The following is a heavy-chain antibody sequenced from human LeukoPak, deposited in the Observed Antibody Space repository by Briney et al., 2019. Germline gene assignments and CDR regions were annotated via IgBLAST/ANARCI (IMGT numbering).Heavy chain of an antibody. CDR2: IYYSGST. V-gene: IGHV4-59*11. CDR3: ARGRNYYDSSGYPYWYFDL. D-gene: IGHD3-22*01. CDR1: GGSISSHY. Sequence: SETLSLTCTVSGGSISSHYWSWIRQPPGKGLEWIGYIYYSGSTNYNPSLKSRVTISVDTSKNQFSLKLSSVTAADTAVYYCARGRNYYDSSGYPYWYFDLWGRGTLVTVSS. J-gene: IGHJ2*01.